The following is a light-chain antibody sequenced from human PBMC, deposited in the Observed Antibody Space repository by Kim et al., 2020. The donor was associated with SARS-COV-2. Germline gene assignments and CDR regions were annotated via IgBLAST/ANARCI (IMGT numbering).Light chain of an antibody. CDR2: VGTGGIVG. CDR1: SGYSNYK. V-gene: IGLV9-49*01. CDR3: GAAVV. Sequence: QPVLTQPPSASASLGASVTLTCTLSSGYSNYKVDWYQQRPGKGPRFVMRVGTGGIVGSKGDGIPDRFSVLGSGLNRYLTIKNIQGEDESDYHCGAAVVFGGGTQLTVL. J-gene: IGLJ2*01.